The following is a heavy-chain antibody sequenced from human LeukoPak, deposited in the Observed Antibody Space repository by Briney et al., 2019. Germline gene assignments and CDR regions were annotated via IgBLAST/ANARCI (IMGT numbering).Heavy chain of an antibody. CDR1: GGSISSYY. J-gene: IGHJ4*02. CDR2: IYTSGST. Sequence: PSETLSLTCTVSGGSISSYYWSWIRQPAGKGLEWIGRIYTSGSTNYNPSLKSRVTISVDTSKNQFSLKLSSVTAADTAVYYCARGGDSSGYYPVDYWGQGTLATVSS. V-gene: IGHV4-4*07. D-gene: IGHD3-22*01. CDR3: ARGGDSSGYYPVDY.